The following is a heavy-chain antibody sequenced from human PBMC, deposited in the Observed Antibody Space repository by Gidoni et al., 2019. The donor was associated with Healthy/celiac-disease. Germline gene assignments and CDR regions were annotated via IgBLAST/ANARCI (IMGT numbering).Heavy chain of an antibody. Sequence: EVQLVESGGGLVQPGRSLRLSCAASGFTFAAYARHWFRQAPGKGLECVSVISWNSGSIGYADSVKGRFTISIDNAKTSLYLQMNSLRAEDTALYYCAKDMGHCGGDCYTSTFDYWGQGTLVTVSS. CDR3: AKDMGHCGGDCYTSTFDY. J-gene: IGHJ4*02. V-gene: IGHV3-9*01. CDR1: GFTFAAYA. D-gene: IGHD2-21*02. CDR2: ISWNSGSI.